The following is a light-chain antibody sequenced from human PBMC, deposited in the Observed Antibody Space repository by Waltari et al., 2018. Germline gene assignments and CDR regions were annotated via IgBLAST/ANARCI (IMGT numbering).Light chain of an antibody. CDR1: HDISNY. V-gene: IGKV1-33*01. Sequence: DIQMTQSPSSLSASVGVRVTITCQASHDISNYLNWYQQKPGKAPKLLIYDASNLETGVPSRFSGSGSWTDFTFSISSLQPEDIATYYCQQYDNLPITFGQGTRLEIK. J-gene: IGKJ5*01. CDR2: DAS. CDR3: QQYDNLPIT.